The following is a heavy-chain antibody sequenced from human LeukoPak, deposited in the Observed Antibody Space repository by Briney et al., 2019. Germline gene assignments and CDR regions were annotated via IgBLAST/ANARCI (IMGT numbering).Heavy chain of an antibody. CDR1: GGTFSSYA. V-gene: IGHV1-69*04. D-gene: IGHD3-9*01. Sequence: ASVKVSCKASGGTFSSYAISWVRQAPGQGLEWMGRIIPILGIANYAQEFQGRVTITADKSTSTAYMELSSLRSEDTAVYYCARAYFLVFQAEEWFDPWGQGTPVTVSS. CDR2: IIPILGIA. J-gene: IGHJ5*02. CDR3: ARAYFLVFQAEEWFDP.